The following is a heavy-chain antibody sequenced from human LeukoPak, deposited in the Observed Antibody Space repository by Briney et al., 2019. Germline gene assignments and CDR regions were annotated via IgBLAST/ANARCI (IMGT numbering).Heavy chain of an antibody. CDR3: AASDEYSSSSVHYFDY. V-gene: IGHV3-23*01. CDR2: ISGSGGST. CDR1: GFTFSSYA. J-gene: IGHJ4*02. Sequence: TGGSLRLSCAASGFTFSSYAMSWVRQAPGKGLEWVSAISGSGGSTYYADSVKGRFTISRDSSKNTLYLQMNSLRAEDTAIYYCAASDEYSSSSVHYFDYWGQGTLVTVSS. D-gene: IGHD6-6*01.